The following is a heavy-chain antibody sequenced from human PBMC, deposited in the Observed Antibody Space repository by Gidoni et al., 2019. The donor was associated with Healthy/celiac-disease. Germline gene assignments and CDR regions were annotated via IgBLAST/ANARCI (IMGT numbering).Heavy chain of an antibody. Sequence: EVQLLESGGGLVQPGGSLRLSCAASGFTFRRYSMSWVRQAPGKGLEWVSAITGSGGSTYYADSVKGRFTISRDNSKNTLYLQMNSLRAEDTAVYYCAKTVGSGWYQPDFDYWGQGTLVTVSS. V-gene: IGHV3-23*01. CDR1: GFTFRRYS. D-gene: IGHD6-19*01. CDR3: AKTVGSGWYQPDFDY. CDR2: ITGSGGST. J-gene: IGHJ4*02.